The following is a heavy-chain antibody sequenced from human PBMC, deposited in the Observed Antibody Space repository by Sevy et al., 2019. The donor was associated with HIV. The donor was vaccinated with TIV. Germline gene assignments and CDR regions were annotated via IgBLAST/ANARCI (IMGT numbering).Heavy chain of an antibody. CDR1: GYSFTNYW. CDR2: IYPGDSDT. D-gene: IGHD3-22*01. CDR3: ASPGYYDSRGYFY. V-gene: IGHV5-51*01. J-gene: IGHJ4*02. Sequence: GESLKISCKGSGYSFTNYWIGWVRQMSGKGLEWMGIIYPGDSDTRYSPSFQGQVTISADKSISTAYLQWSSLKASDTAMYYCASPGYYDSRGYFYWGQGTLVTVSS.